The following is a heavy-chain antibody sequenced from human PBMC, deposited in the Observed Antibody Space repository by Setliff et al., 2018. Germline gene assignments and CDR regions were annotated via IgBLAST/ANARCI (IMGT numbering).Heavy chain of an antibody. V-gene: IGHV3-7*01. CDR3: ARGSVI. CDR1: GFTFSIYY. CDR2: SNQDGSEN. J-gene: IGHJ3*02. Sequence: HPGGSLRLSCAASGFTFSIYYMGWVRQAPGKGLEWVANSNQDGSENYYVDSVKGRFTISRDNTKNSLYLQMNSLRVEDTAVYYCARGSVIWSQGTMVTVSS.